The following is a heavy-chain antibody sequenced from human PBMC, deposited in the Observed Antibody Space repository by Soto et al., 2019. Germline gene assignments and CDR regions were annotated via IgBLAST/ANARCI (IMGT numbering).Heavy chain of an antibody. CDR1: GFTFSSYD. J-gene: IGHJ3*02. D-gene: IGHD3-22*01. CDR2: IGTAGDT. V-gene: IGHV3-13*01. Sequence: GGSLRLSCAASGFTFSSYDMHWVRQATGKGLEWVSAIGTAGDTYYPGSVKGRFTISRENAKNSLYLQMNSLRAEDTAVYYCARTPRSYYDSSGAFDIWGQGTMVTVSS. CDR3: ARTPRSYYDSSGAFDI.